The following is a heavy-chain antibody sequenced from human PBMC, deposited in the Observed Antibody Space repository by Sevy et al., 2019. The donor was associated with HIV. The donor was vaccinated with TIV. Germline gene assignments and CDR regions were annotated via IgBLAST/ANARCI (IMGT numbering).Heavy chain of an antibody. CDR3: ARDAPILHERWLQFPTLD. V-gene: IGHV3-74*01. J-gene: IGHJ4*02. D-gene: IGHD5-12*01. CDR1: GFTFSSYW. CDR2: INSDGSST. Sequence: GGSLRLSCAASGFTFSSYWMHWVRQAPGKGLVWVSRINSDGSSTSYADSVKGRFTISRDNAKNTLYLQMNSLRAEETAVYYCARDAPILHERWLQFPTLDWGQGTLVTVSS.